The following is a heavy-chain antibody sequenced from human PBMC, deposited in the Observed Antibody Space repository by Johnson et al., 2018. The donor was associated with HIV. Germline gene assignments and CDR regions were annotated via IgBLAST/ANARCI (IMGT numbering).Heavy chain of an antibody. CDR3: ARQTLRAFDI. V-gene: IGHV3-23*04. Sequence: VQLVESGGGLVKPGGSLRLSCAASGFTFSNVWMSWVRQTPGKGLEWVSAVSGSGGSTYYADSVKGRFTIPRDNSRNTVYLQMNSLRTEDTALYYCARQTLRAFDIWGQGTMVTVSS. J-gene: IGHJ3*02. CDR2: VSGSGGST. CDR1: GFTFSNVW.